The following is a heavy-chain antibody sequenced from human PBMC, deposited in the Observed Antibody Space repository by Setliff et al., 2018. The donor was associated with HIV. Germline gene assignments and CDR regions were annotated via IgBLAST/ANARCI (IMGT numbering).Heavy chain of an antibody. CDR3: ARVSSSYYFLGAFDS. Sequence: SETLSLTCTVSGDSISRSSYYWGWIRQPPGKGLEWIGNIYYIGITNYYPSLESRVTISVDTSKNQLSLKLRSATATDTALYYCARVSSSYYFLGAFDSWGQGTLVTVSS. CDR1: GDSISRSSYY. V-gene: IGHV4-39*01. J-gene: IGHJ4*02. D-gene: IGHD6-13*01. CDR2: IYYIGIT.